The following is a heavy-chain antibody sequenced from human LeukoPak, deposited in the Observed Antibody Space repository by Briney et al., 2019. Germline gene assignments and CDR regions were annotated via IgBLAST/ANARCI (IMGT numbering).Heavy chain of an antibody. CDR2: INPNSGGT. CDR1: GYTFTGYY. Sequence: GASVKVSCKASGYTFTGYYMHWVRQAPGQGLEWMGWINPNSGGTNYAQKFQGRVTMTRDTSISTAYMELSRLRSDDTAVYYCARVVNRIVGATTHDHWGQGTLVTVSS. CDR3: ARVVNRIVGATTHDH. V-gene: IGHV1-2*02. D-gene: IGHD1-26*01. J-gene: IGHJ4*02.